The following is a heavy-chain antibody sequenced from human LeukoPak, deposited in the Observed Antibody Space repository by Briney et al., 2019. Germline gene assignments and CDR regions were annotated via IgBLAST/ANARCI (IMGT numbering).Heavy chain of an antibody. D-gene: IGHD3-10*01. J-gene: IGHJ4*02. Sequence: PSETLSLTCTVSGGSVSSGSYYWSWIRQPPGKGLEWIGYIYYSGSTTYNPSLKSRVTISVDTSNNQFSLKVSSVTAADTAMYYCARDFRPYGSGRLFDSWGQGTLVTVSS. CDR3: ARDFRPYGSGRLFDS. CDR1: GGSVSSGSYY. CDR2: IYYSGST. V-gene: IGHV4-61*01.